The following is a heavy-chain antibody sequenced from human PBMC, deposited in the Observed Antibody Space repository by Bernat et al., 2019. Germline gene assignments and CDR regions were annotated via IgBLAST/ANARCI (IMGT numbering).Heavy chain of an antibody. CDR3: ATHYYDFWSGTYYYYMDV. Sequence: LVQSGAEVKKPGESLRISCKGSGYSFTSYWISWVRQMPGKGLEWMGRIDPSDSYTNYSPSFQGHVTISADKSISTAYLQWSSLKASDTATYYCATHYYDFWSGTYYYYMDVWGKGTTVTVSS. CDR1: GYSFTSYW. CDR2: IDPSDSYT. J-gene: IGHJ6*03. D-gene: IGHD3-3*01. V-gene: IGHV5-10-1*03.